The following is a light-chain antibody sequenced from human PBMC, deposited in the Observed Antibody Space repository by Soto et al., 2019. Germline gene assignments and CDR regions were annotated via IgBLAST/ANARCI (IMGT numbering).Light chain of an antibody. CDR3: QQYGSSPRYT. CDR1: QSVSSSY. J-gene: IGKJ2*01. V-gene: IGKV3-20*01. CDR2: GAS. Sequence: EIVLTQSPGTLSLSPGERATLSCRARQSVSSSYLAWYQQKPGQAPRLLSYGASSRATGIPDRFSGSGSGTDFTLTISRLEPEDFAVYYCQQYGSSPRYTFGQGTKLEIK.